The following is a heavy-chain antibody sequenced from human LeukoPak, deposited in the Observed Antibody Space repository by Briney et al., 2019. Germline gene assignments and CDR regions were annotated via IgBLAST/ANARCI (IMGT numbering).Heavy chain of an antibody. CDR2: ISGSGGST. D-gene: IGHD6-6*01. V-gene: IGHV3-23*01. CDR1: GFTFSSYA. CDR3: GFEYSSSSVYFDY. J-gene: IGHJ4*02. Sequence: GGSLRLSCAASGFTFSSYAMSWVRQAPGKGLEWVSVISGSGGSTYYADSVKGRFTISRDNSKNTLYLQMNSLGAEDTAVYYCGFEYSSSSVYFDYWGQGTLVTVSS.